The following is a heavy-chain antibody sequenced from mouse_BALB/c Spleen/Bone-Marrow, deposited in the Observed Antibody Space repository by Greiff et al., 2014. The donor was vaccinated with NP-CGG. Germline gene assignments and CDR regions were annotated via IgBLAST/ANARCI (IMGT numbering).Heavy chain of an antibody. D-gene: IGHD4-1*01. CDR1: GFDIKDTY. CDR3: ARWEYYAMDY. CDR2: IDPANGNT. J-gene: IGHJ4*01. V-gene: IGHV14-3*02. Sequence: EVQLQESGAELVKPGASVKLSCTASGFDIKDTYMHWVKQRPEQGLEWIGRIDPANGNTKYDPKFQGKATITADTSSNTAYLQLSKLTSEDPAVYFLARWEYYAMDYWGQGTSVTVSS.